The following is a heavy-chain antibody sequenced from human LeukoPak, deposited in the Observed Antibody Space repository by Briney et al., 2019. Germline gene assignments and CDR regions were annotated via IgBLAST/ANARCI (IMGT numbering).Heavy chain of an antibody. Sequence: EASVKVSCKASGYTFTSYDINWVRQATGQGLEWMGWMNPNSGNTGYAQKFQGRVTMTRNTSISTAYMELSSLRSEDTAVYYCARAATMVRGVITYWGQGTLVTVSS. D-gene: IGHD3-10*01. CDR2: MNPNSGNT. V-gene: IGHV1-8*01. CDR1: GYTFTSYD. J-gene: IGHJ4*02. CDR3: ARAATMVRGVITY.